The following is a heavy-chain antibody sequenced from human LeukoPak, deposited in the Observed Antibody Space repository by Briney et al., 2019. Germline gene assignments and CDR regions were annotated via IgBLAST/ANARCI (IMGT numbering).Heavy chain of an antibody. J-gene: IGHJ4*02. V-gene: IGHV4-31*03. D-gene: IGHD5-18*01. Sequence: SETLSLTCTVSGGSISSGGYYWRWIRQHPGTGLEWIGYIYYSGSTYYNPSLKSRVTISVDTSKNQFSLKLSSVTAADTAVYYCARAEGYSYGLLWFDYWGQGTLVTVSS. CDR2: IYYSGST. CDR1: GGSISSGGYY. CDR3: ARAEGYSYGLLWFDY.